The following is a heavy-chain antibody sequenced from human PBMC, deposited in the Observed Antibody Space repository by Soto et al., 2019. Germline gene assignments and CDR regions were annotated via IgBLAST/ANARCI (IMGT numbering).Heavy chain of an antibody. CDR1: GFTFSSYG. CDR3: AKEDGTYYDSSGYQIFGY. D-gene: IGHD3-22*01. Sequence: GGSLRLSCAASGFTFSSYGMHWVRQAPGKGLEWVAVISYDGSNKYYADSVKGRFTISRDNSKNTLYLQMNSLRAEDTAVYYCAKEDGTYYDSSGYQIFGYWGQGTLVTVSS. CDR2: ISYDGSNK. V-gene: IGHV3-30*18. J-gene: IGHJ4*02.